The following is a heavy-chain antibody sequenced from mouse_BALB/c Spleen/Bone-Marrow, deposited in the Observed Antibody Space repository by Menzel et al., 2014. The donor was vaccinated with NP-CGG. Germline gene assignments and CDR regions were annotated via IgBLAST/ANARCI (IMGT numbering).Heavy chain of an antibody. CDR2: IYPGDGSS. Sequence: VQLQESGPELVKPGASVKMSCKASGYSFTSYYIHWVKQRHGQGLEWIGWIYPGDGSSKYNEKCKGKTTLTADKSSSTVYMLISSLTSEDSAIYFCARGSSFSYWYFDFWGAGTTVTVSS. CDR3: ARGSSFSYWYFDF. V-gene: IGHV1S56*01. J-gene: IGHJ1*01. CDR1: GYSFTSYY. D-gene: IGHD1-1*01.